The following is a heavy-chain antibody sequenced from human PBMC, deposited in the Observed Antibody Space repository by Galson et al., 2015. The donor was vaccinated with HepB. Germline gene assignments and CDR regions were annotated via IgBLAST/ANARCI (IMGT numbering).Heavy chain of an antibody. D-gene: IGHD3-22*01. CDR2: VYYSGST. V-gene: IGHV4-39*01. Sequence: SETLSLTCTVSGGSISSNNFYWAWIRQPPGKGLEWIASVYYSGSTYYNPSLKSRVSLFTDTSKYQFSLKMRSVTAADASVYYCARQIHFFDSSVYYPPGGWFDSWGQGALVTVSS. J-gene: IGHJ5*01. CDR3: ARQIHFFDSSVYYPPGGWFDS. CDR1: GGSISSNNFY.